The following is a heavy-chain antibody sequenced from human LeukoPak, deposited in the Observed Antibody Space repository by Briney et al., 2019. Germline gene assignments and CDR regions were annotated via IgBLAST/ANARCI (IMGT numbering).Heavy chain of an antibody. Sequence: SVTVSSTASVRTFTSYAISWVRQAPGQGLEWMGGIIPIFGTANYAQKFQGRVTITADESTSTAYMELSSLRSEDTAVYYCARGPVYYYGSGGNYYYYMDVWGKGTTVTVSS. J-gene: IGHJ6*03. D-gene: IGHD3-10*01. V-gene: IGHV1-69*13. CDR2: IIPIFGTA. CDR3: ARGPVYYYGSGGNYYYYMDV. CDR1: VRTFTSYA.